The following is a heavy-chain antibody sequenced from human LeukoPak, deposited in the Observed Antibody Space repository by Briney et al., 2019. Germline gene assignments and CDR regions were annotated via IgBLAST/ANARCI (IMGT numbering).Heavy chain of an antibody. J-gene: IGHJ3*02. CDR3: ARHVRYSSGWYGNAFDI. Sequence: SETLSLTCAVYGGSFSGYYWSWIRQPPGKGLEWIGEINHSGSTNYNPSLKSRVTISVDTSKNQFSLKLSSVTAADPAVYYCARHVRYSSGWYGNAFDIWGQGTMVTVSS. CDR2: INHSGST. D-gene: IGHD6-19*01. CDR1: GGSFSGYY. V-gene: IGHV4-34*01.